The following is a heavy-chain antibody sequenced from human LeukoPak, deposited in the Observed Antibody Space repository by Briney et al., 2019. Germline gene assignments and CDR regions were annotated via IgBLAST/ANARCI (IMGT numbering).Heavy chain of an antibody. CDR2: IYYSENT. V-gene: IGHV4-39*01. CDR1: GGSISSSSYY. Sequence: PSETLSLTCTVSGGSISSSSYYWGWIRQPPGKGLEWIGSIYYSENTSYNPSLKSRVTISVDTSKNQFSLRLSSVTAADTAVYYCATQRISFRRREFDYWGQGTLVTVSS. D-gene: IGHD1-14*01. J-gene: IGHJ4*02. CDR3: ATQRISFRRREFDY.